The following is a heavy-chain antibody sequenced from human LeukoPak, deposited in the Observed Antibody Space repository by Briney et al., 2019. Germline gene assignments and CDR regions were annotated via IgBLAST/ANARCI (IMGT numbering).Heavy chain of an antibody. V-gene: IGHV3-30*18. Sequence: GGSLRLSCAASGFTFSTYAMHWVRQAPGKGLEWVAVISYDGSNKYYADSVKGRFTISRGNSKNTLYLQMNTLRAEDTAVYYCAKDVSWNWFDPWGQGTLVTVSS. CDR2: ISYDGSNK. CDR3: AKDVSWNWFDP. CDR1: GFTFSTYA. J-gene: IGHJ5*02.